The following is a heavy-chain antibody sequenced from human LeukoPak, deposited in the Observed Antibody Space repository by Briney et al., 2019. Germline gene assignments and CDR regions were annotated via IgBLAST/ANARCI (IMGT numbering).Heavy chain of an antibody. CDR3: AKSRYYDILTGYLH. CDR1: GFTFSRYS. J-gene: IGHJ4*02. CDR2: ISSSSSYI. Sequence: PGGSLRLSCAASGFTFSRYSMNWVRQAPGKRLEWVSSISSSSSYIYYADSVKGRFTISRDNAKNSLYLQMNSLRAEDTAVYYCAKSRYYDILTGYLHWGQGTLVTVSS. D-gene: IGHD3-9*01. V-gene: IGHV3-21*04.